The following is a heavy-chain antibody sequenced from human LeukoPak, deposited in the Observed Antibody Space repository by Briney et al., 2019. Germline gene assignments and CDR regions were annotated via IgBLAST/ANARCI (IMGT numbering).Heavy chain of an antibody. Sequence: GGSLRLSCAASGFTFSGFAMSWVRRTPGKGLEWVSGISGSGDNTLYAASAKGRFTIARDNSKNTLYLEMNSLRAEDTAIYYCAKMKGHPLQKYYMDVWGQGTTVTVSS. D-gene: IGHD2/OR15-2a*01. J-gene: IGHJ6*01. CDR1: GFTFSGFA. V-gene: IGHV3-23*01. CDR3: AKMKGHPLQKYYMDV. CDR2: ISGSGDNT.